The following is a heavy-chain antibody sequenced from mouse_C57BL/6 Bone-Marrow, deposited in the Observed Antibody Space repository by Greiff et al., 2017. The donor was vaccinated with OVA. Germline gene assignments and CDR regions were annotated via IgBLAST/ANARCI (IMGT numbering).Heavy chain of an antibody. J-gene: IGHJ4*01. CDR1: GYTFTSYW. CDR3: ARDPPLSDDPYYAMDY. V-gene: IGHV1-64*01. Sequence: QVQLQQSGAELVKPGASVKLSCKASGYTFTSYWMHWVKQRPGQGLEWIGMIHPNSGSTNYNEKFKSKATLTVDKSSSTAYMQLSSLTSEDSAVYYCARDPPLSDDPYYAMDYWGQGTSVTVSS. D-gene: IGHD2-3*01. CDR2: IHPNSGST.